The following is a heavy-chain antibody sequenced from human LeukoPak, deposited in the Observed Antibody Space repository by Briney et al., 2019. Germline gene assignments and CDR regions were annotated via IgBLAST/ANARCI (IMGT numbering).Heavy chain of an antibody. J-gene: IGHJ4*02. V-gene: IGHV1-8*01. CDR3: ARVFGQRLAVD. CDR1: GYSFTTDD. D-gene: IGHD6-25*01. CDR2: INPGSGKT. Sequence: ASVKVSCKASGYSFTTDDINWVRQASGRGLEWMGFINPGSGKTRYPQKFQGRVTMTRDTSINTVYMELSSLRSEDTATYYCARVFGQRLAVDWGQGTPVIVSS.